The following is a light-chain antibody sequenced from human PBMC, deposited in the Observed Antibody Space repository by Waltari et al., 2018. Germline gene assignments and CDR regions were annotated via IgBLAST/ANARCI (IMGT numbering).Light chain of an antibody. CDR2: WAS. V-gene: IGKV4-1*01. CDR3: QQYYSTPHT. CDR1: PSVLYSSNNKNY. Sequence: DIVMTQSPDSLAVSLGARATLNCQPSPSVLYSSNNKNYLAWYQQKPGQPPKLLIYWASTRESGVPDRFSGSGSGTDFTLTISSLQAEDVAVYYCQQYYSTPHTFGGGTKVEIK. J-gene: IGKJ4*01.